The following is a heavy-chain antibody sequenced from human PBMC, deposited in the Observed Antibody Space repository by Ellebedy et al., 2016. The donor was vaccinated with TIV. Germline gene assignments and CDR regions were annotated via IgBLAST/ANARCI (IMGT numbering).Heavy chain of an antibody. CDR3: ARDLEAAVTTQRGLDH. Sequence: PGGSLRLSCAASGFTFSSFWMSWVRQPQGKGLEWVATMKEDGSDSYYVDSVEGRFSISRDNAKNSLFLQMNILRADDTAVYYCARDLEAAVTTQRGLDHWGQGTLVTVSA. V-gene: IGHV3-7*03. CDR1: GFTFSSFW. J-gene: IGHJ4*02. CDR2: MKEDGSDS. D-gene: IGHD4-17*01.